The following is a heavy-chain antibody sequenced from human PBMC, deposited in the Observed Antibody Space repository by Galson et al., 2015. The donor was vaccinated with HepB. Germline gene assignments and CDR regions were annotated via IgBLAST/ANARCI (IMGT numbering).Heavy chain of an antibody. CDR1: GYTFINYD. CDR3: ARLDVRIRIMSSLLF. D-gene: IGHD3-16*01. Sequence: SVKVSCKASGYTFINYDLIWVRQAPGQGLEWMGWISTSNGDTKYPQKFQDRVTMTTDTFTRTAYMELRKLSSDDTAVYYCARLDVRIRIMSSLLFWGQGTLVTVSS. V-gene: IGHV1-18*01. CDR2: ISTSNGDT. J-gene: IGHJ4*02.